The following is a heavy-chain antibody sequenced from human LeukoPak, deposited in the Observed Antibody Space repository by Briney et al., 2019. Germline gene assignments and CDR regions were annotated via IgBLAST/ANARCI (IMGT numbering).Heavy chain of an antibody. Sequence: GGSLRLPCTASGFAFDEHGMSWVRQVPGKGLEWVSGINWSGGSTGYADPLRGRFTISRDNAKNSLYLQMDSLRDEDTALYYCARAPITSPFYFDYWGQGTLVTVSS. CDR1: GFAFDEHG. J-gene: IGHJ4*02. CDR2: INWSGGST. V-gene: IGHV3-20*04. D-gene: IGHD2-2*01. CDR3: ARAPITSPFYFDY.